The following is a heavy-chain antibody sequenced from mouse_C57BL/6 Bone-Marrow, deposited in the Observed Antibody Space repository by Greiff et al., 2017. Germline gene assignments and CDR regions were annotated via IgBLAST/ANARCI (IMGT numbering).Heavy chain of an antibody. J-gene: IGHJ2*01. CDR1: GYTFTSYW. CDR3: AREAKLFYFDY. Sequence: QVQLQQPGAELVMPGASVKLSCKASGYTFTSYWMHWVKQRPGQGLEWIGEIDPSDSYTNYNQKFKGKSTLTVDKSSSTAYMQLSSLTSEDSAVYYCAREAKLFYFDYWGQGTTLTLL. V-gene: IGHV1-69*01. D-gene: IGHD4-1*01. CDR2: IDPSDSYT.